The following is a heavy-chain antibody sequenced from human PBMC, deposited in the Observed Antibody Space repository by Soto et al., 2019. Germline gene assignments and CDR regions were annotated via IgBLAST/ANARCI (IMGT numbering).Heavy chain of an antibody. V-gene: IGHV4-30-4*01. CDR2: IYYSGST. D-gene: IGHD3-9*01. CDR3: ARGLGYDILTGYQDNWFDP. CDR1: GYSISSDYY. J-gene: IGHJ5*02. Sequence: SETLSLTCAVSGYSISSDYYWSWIRQPPGKGLEWIGYIYYSGSTYYNPSLKSRVTISVDTSKNQFSLKLSSVTAADTAVYYCARGLGYDILTGYQDNWFDPWGQGTLVTVSS.